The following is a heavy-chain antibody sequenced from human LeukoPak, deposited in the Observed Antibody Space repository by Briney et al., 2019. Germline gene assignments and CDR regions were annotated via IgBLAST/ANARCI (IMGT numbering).Heavy chain of an antibody. CDR3: ARDYSSSFFDY. Sequence: RRSLRLSCAASGFTFSSYAMHWVRQAPGKGLEWVAVISYDGSNKYYADSVKGRFTISRDNSKNTLYLQMNSLRAEDTAVYYCARDYSSSFFDYWGQGTLVTVSS. V-gene: IGHV3-30*04. CDR2: ISYDGSNK. J-gene: IGHJ4*02. CDR1: GFTFSSYA. D-gene: IGHD6-13*01.